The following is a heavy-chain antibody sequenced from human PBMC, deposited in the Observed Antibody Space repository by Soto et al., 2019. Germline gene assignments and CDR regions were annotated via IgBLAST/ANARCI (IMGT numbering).Heavy chain of an antibody. Sequence: PSESLSLTCTVSGGSISRGGYYWSWIRQHPGKGLEWIGYIYYSGSTYYNPSLKSRVTISVDTSKNQFSLKLSSVTAADTAVYYCARYDILTGYYNFDYWGQGTLVTVSS. V-gene: IGHV4-31*03. CDR3: ARYDILTGYYNFDY. CDR2: IYYSGST. D-gene: IGHD3-9*01. J-gene: IGHJ4*02. CDR1: GGSISRGGYY.